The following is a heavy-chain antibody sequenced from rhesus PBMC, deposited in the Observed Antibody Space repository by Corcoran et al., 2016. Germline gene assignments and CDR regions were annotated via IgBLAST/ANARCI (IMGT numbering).Heavy chain of an antibody. V-gene: IGHV4S7*01. CDR1: GGSISGGYG. Sequence: QVQLQESGPGLVKPSETLSLTCAVSGGSISGGYGWSWIRQPPGKGLEWIGHIFGRLGSNYHNPSLKSRVTISRDTSTNQFSLQLSSVTAAYTAVYYCARRPDSSGLDYWGQGVLVTVSS. CDR3: ARRPDSSGLDY. J-gene: IGHJ4*01. CDR2: IFGRLGSN. D-gene: IGHD6-31*01.